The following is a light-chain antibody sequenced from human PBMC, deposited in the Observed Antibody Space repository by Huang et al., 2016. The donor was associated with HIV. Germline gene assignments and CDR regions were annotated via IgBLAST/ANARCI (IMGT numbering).Light chain of an antibody. V-gene: IGKV3-11*01. J-gene: IGKJ2*01. Sequence: EIVLTQSPATLSLSPGERATLPCRASQSLNNYLGWYQQKPGQTPRLLIYDTSNRATGIPDRFSGGGSGTDFTLTISSLEPEDFAVYYCHHRSGWPRTFGQGTKLEI. CDR1: QSLNNY. CDR3: HHRSGWPRT. CDR2: DTS.